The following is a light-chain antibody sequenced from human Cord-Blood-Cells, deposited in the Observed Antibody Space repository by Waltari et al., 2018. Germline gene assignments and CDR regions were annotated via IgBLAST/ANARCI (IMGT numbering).Light chain of an antibody. CDR3: CSYAGSYSYV. CDR2: DVS. V-gene: IGLV2-11*01. Sequence: QSALTQPRSVSGSPGQSVPISCNATSSDVGGYHYVSWYQQHPGKAPKLRMYDVSKRPSGVPDRFSGVKSGNTASLTIYGLQAEDKADYYCCSYAGSYSYVFGTGTKVTVL. CDR1: SSDVGGYHY. J-gene: IGLJ1*01.